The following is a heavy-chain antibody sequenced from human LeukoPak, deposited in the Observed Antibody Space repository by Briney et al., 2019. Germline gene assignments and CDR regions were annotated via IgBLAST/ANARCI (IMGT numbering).Heavy chain of an antibody. J-gene: IGHJ4*02. Sequence: ASVKVSCKTSGYTFTNYDINWVRQASGQGLEWMGWMNTNTGNPTYAQGFTGRFVFSLDTSVSTAYLQISSLKAEDTAVHYCARDSPFDYWGQGTLVTVSS. V-gene: IGHV7-4-1*02. CDR1: GYTFTNYD. CDR2: MNTNTGNP. CDR3: ARDSPFDY.